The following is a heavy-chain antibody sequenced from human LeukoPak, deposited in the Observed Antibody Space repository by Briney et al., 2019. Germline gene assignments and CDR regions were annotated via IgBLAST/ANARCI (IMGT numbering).Heavy chain of an antibody. Sequence: TSQTLSLTCTVSGGSISSGGYYWSWIRQHPGKGLEWIGYIYYSGSTYYNPSLKSRVTISVDTSKNQFSLKLSSVTAADTAVYYCARSLGAAGPEYFQHWGQGTLVTVSS. CDR2: IYYSGST. J-gene: IGHJ1*01. CDR1: GGSISSGGYY. V-gene: IGHV4-31*03. D-gene: IGHD6-13*01. CDR3: ARSLGAAGPEYFQH.